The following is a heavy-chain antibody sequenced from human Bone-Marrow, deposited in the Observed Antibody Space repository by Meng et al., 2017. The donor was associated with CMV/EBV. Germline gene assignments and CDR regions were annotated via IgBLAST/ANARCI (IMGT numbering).Heavy chain of an antibody. Sequence: SVKVSCKASGGTFSSYAISWVRQAPGQGLEWIGWIVVGSGNTNYAQKFQERVTITRDMSTSTAYMELSSLRSEDTAVYYYAAVRDPYCSSTSCYILEFDPWGQGNLVPVSS. CDR1: GGTFSSYA. J-gene: IGHJ5*02. D-gene: IGHD2-2*02. V-gene: IGHV1-58*02. CDR3: AAVRDPYCSSTSCYILEFDP. CDR2: IVVGSGNT.